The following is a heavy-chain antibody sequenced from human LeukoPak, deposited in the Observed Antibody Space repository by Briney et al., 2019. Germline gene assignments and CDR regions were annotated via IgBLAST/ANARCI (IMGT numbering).Heavy chain of an antibody. Sequence: SETLSLTCTVSGGSISSYYWSWIRQPPGKGLEWIGYIYYSGSTNYNPSLKSRVTISVDTSKNQFSLKLSSVTAADTAVYYCARGPSSNYDSSGYLDYWGQGTLVTVSS. V-gene: IGHV4-59*12. CDR1: GGSISSYY. D-gene: IGHD3-22*01. CDR3: ARGPSSNYDSSGYLDY. CDR2: IYYSGST. J-gene: IGHJ4*02.